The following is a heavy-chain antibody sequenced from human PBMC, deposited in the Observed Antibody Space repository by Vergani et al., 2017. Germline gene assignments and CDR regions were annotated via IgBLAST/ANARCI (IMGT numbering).Heavy chain of an antibody. CDR3: AGRGVYCSSTSCHARDYYYYGMDV. CDR1: GYSFTSYW. D-gene: IGHD2-2*01. Sequence: EVQLVQSGAEVKTPGESLRISCKGSGYSFTSYWISWVRQMPGKGLEWMGRIDPSDSYTNYSPSFQGHVTISADKSISTAYLQWRSLKASDTAMYYCAGRGVYCSSTSCHARDYYYYGMDVWGQGTTVTVSS. V-gene: IGHV5-10-1*03. J-gene: IGHJ6*02. CDR2: IDPSDSYT.